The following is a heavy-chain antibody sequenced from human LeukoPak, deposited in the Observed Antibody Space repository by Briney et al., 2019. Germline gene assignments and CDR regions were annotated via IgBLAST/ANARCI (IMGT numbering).Heavy chain of an antibody. CDR2: IRGSGGST. CDR3: AKENIVVVVAQEYYFDY. CDR1: GFTFSSYA. D-gene: IGHD2-15*01. J-gene: IGHJ4*02. Sequence: QSGGSLRLSCAASGFTFSSYAMSWVRQAPGKGLEWVSAIRGSGGSTYYADSVKGRFTISRDNSKNTLYLQMNSLRAEDTAVYYCAKENIVVVVAQEYYFDYWGQGTLVTVSS. V-gene: IGHV3-23*01.